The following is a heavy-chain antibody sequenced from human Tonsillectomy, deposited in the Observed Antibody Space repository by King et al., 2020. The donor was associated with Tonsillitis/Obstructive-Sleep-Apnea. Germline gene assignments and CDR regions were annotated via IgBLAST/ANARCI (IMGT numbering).Heavy chain of an antibody. V-gene: IGHV3-33*01. Sequence: VQLVESGGGVVQPGRSLRLSCAASGFTFSSYGMYWVRQAPGKGLEWVAVIWYDGSNKYYADSVKGRFNISRDNSKNTLYLQMNSLRAEDTAVYFCARDYGDYKGDAFDIWGQGTMVTVSS. J-gene: IGHJ3*02. CDR3: ARDYGDYKGDAFDI. D-gene: IGHD4-17*01. CDR1: GFTFSSYG. CDR2: IWYDGSNK.